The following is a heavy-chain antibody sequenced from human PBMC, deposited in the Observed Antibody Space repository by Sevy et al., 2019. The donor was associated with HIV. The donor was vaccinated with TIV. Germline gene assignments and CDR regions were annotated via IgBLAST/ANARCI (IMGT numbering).Heavy chain of an antibody. Sequence: GGSLRLSCAASGFTFSSYAMSWVRQAPGKGLEWVSSFTGSGTNTFYADSVKGRFTISRDNRKNTLYLQMNSLRAEDTAVYYCAKGMILVAGHFDYWGQGTLVTVSS. CDR3: AKGMILVAGHFDY. CDR2: FTGSGTNT. J-gene: IGHJ4*02. V-gene: IGHV3-23*01. D-gene: IGHD3-22*01. CDR1: GFTFSSYA.